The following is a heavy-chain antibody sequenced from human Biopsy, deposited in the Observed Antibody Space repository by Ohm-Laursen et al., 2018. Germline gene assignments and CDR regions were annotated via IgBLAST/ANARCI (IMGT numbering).Heavy chain of an antibody. CDR1: GYTFTSYD. V-gene: IGHV1-8*01. Sequence: ASAKVSCQTSGYTFTSYDINWVRQATGQGLEWMGWMNPNSGNTDYAQKFQGRVTMTRNTSISTAYMELNSLRSEDTAVYYCARGSFWFGGNYYYYGMDVWGQGTTVTVSS. CDR3: ARGSFWFGGNYYYYGMDV. D-gene: IGHD3-10*01. CDR2: MNPNSGNT. J-gene: IGHJ6*02.